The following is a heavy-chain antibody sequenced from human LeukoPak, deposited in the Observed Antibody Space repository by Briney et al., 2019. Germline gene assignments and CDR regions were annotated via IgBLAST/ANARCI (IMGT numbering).Heavy chain of an antibody. Sequence: SETLSLTCAVSGASIASHSWWSWVRQPPGKGLEWIAYIDYRGSTTYNPSLRSRVTISVDTSRNQFSLKLSSVTAADTAVYYCARSRSGYSYDHAAFEIWGQGTMVTVSS. V-gene: IGHV4-59*11. CDR2: IDYRGST. CDR1: GASIASHSW. J-gene: IGHJ3*02. CDR3: ARSRSGYSYDHAAFEI. D-gene: IGHD5-18*01.